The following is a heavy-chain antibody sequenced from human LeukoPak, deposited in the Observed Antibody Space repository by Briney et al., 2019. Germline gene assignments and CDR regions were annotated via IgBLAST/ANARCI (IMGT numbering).Heavy chain of an antibody. CDR1: GFNFSNYD. Sequence: GGSLRLSCAASGFNFSNYDMNWVRQAPGKGLEWVSYITGSSRTKSYADSVKGRFTISRDNAENSVYLQMNSLRAEDTAVYYCARPTSSGWYSHWGQGTMVTVSS. V-gene: IGHV3-48*01. D-gene: IGHD6-19*01. J-gene: IGHJ3*01. CDR2: ITGSSRTK. CDR3: ARPTSSGWYSH.